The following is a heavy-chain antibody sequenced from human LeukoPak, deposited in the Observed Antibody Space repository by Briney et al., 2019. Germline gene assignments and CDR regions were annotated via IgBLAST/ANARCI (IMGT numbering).Heavy chain of an antibody. D-gene: IGHD3-10*01. CDR1: GYTFTGYY. CDR2: INPNSGGT. V-gene: IGHV1-2*02. CDR3: ARAEAYGSGRYAFDI. J-gene: IGHJ3*02. Sequence: ASVKVSCKASGYTFTGYYMHWVRQAPGQGLEWMGWINPNSGGTNYAQKFQGRVTMTRDTSISTAYMELSRLRSDDTAVYYCARAEAYGSGRYAFDIWGQGTMVTVSS.